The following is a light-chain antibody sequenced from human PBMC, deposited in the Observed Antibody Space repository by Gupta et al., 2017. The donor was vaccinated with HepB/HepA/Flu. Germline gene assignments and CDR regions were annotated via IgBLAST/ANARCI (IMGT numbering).Light chain of an antibody. Sequence: EIVLTQSPGTLSLSPGERATLSCRASQSVSSSYLAWYQQRPGQAPRLLIYGASSRATGISDRFSGSGSETDFTLTISRLEPEDFAVYYCQQYGSSPWTFGQGTKVEIK. CDR1: QSVSSSY. CDR3: QQYGSSPWT. CDR2: GAS. V-gene: IGKV3-20*01. J-gene: IGKJ1*01.